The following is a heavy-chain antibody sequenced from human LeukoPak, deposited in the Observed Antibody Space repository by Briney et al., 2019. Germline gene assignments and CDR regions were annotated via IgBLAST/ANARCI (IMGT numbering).Heavy chain of an antibody. CDR1: GFTFSMYW. CDR3: TRAPSEIGSYYPEYFRH. J-gene: IGHJ1*01. D-gene: IGHD3-10*01. Sequence: GGSLRLSCAASGFTFSMYWMRWVRQAPGKGLVWVSRIKSDGSTNYADSVKGRFTISRDNAKNTVSLQMNSLRPEDTGVYYCTRAPSEIGSYYPEYFRHWGQGTLVTVSS. V-gene: IGHV3-74*01. CDR2: IKSDGST.